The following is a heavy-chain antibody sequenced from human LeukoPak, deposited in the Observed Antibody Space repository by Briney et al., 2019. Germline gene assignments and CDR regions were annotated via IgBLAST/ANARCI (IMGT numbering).Heavy chain of an antibody. D-gene: IGHD1-26*01. CDR2: VSGSGRNT. CDR1: GFTFSNYA. Sequence: GGSLRLSCAGSGFTFSNYAMTWVRQAPGKGLEWVSSVSGSGRNTFYPDSVEGRFTISRDNSKNTVYLQMNSLRADDTAVYYCVKSRRVGANQRVLFDYWGQGTLVTVST. J-gene: IGHJ4*02. V-gene: IGHV3-23*01. CDR3: VKSRRVGANQRVLFDY.